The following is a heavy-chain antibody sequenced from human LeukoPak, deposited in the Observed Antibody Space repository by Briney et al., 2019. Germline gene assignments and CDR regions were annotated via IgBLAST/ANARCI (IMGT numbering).Heavy chain of an antibody. D-gene: IGHD5/OR15-5a*01. V-gene: IGHV3-23*01. CDR1: GFTFSSYA. CDR2: IGASGDSI. J-gene: IGHJ4*02. Sequence: PGGSLRLSCAVSGFTFSSYAMFWVRQAPGRGLVWVSSIGASGDSIYYTDSVKGRFTISRDNSKNTLYLQMSSLRVEDTAVYYCAKIPDVSDYWGQGTLVTVSS. CDR3: AKIPDVSDY.